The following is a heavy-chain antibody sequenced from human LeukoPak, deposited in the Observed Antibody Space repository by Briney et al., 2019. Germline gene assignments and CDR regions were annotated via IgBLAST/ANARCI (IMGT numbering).Heavy chain of an antibody. CDR2: IYYSGST. V-gene: IGHV4-59*01. Sequence: PSETLSLTCSVSGGSISSYYWSWIRQPPGKGLEWIGYIYYSGSTNYNPSLKSRVTISVDTSKNQFSLKLSSVTAADTAVYYCAKDLTRDSSGYKPDAFDIWGQGTMVTVSS. D-gene: IGHD3-22*01. CDR3: AKDLTRDSSGYKPDAFDI. J-gene: IGHJ3*02. CDR1: GGSISSYY.